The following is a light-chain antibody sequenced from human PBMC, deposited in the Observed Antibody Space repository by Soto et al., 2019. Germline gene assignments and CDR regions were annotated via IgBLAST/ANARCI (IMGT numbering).Light chain of an antibody. V-gene: IGKV1-5*03. CDR2: KAS. J-gene: IGKJ2*01. CDR3: QQCDSSSYT. Sequence: DIQMTQSPSTLSASVGDRVTITCRASQSIGRPLAWYQQKPGKAPKLLIFKASTLESGVPSRFSGSGSGTEFTLTINSLQPDDFATYYCQQCDSSSYTFGQGTKLDIK. CDR1: QSIGRP.